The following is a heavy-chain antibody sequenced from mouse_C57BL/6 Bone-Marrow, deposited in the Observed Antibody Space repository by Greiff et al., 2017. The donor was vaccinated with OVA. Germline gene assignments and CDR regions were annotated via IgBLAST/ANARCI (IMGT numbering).Heavy chain of an antibody. J-gene: IGHJ1*03. V-gene: IGHV5-4*01. CDR3: AREDGNYVSWYFDV. Sequence: EVHLVESGGGLVKPGGSLKLSCAASGFTFSSYAMSWVRQTPEKRLEWVATISDGGSYTYYPDNVKGRFTISRDNAKNNLYLQMSHLKSEDTAMYYCAREDGNYVSWYFDVWGTGTTVTVSS. CDR2: ISDGGSYT. CDR1: GFTFSSYA. D-gene: IGHD2-1*01.